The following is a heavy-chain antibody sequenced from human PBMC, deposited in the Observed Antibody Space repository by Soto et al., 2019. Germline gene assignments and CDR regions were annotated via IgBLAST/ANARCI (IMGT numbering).Heavy chain of an antibody. CDR1: GYTFTGYY. CDR2: INPNSGGT. J-gene: IGHJ6*03. D-gene: IGHD3-10*01. V-gene: IGHV1-2*04. CDR3: ARDGSYYGSGSYSRRYYYYYYMDV. Sequence: ASVKVSCKASGYTFTGYYMHWVRQAPGQGLEWMGWINPNSGGTNYAQKFQGWVTMTRDTSISTAYMELSRLRSDETAVYYCARDGSYYGSGSYSRRYYYYYYMDVWGKGTTVTVSS.